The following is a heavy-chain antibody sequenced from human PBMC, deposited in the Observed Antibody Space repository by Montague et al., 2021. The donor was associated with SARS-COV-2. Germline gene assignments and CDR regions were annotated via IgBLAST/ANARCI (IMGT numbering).Heavy chain of an antibody. CDR3: AHRGMIRGLIFDY. CDR1: GFSLRSDDEG. V-gene: IGHV2-5*01. J-gene: IGHJ4*02. Sequence: LVKPTQPLTLTCTFSGFSLRSDDEGVAWIRQSPGQALEWLAVIYWNGDKRYSPSLQRRLTITKDTSENQVVLTMTNMDPVDTATYYCAHRGMIRGLIFDYWGQGTLVTVSS. CDR2: IYWNGDK. D-gene: IGHD3-10*01.